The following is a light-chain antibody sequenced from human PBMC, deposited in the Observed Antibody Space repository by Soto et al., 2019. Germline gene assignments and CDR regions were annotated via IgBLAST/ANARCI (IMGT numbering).Light chain of an antibody. V-gene: IGKV1-8*01. CDR3: QQYYSYPWT. CDR1: QGISSY. Sequence: AIRMTQSPSSLSASTGARVTITCRASQGISSYLAWYQQKPGKAPKLLIYAASTLQSGVPSRFSVIGSGTDLTINISCLQSEDGETYDGQQYYSYPWTFGQGTKVDIK. J-gene: IGKJ1*01. CDR2: AAS.